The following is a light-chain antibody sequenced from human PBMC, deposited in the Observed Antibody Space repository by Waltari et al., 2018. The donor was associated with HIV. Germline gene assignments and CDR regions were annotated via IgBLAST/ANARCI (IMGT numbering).Light chain of an antibody. CDR3: NSRDSSGNLVV. V-gene: IGLV3-19*01. CDR1: SLRSYY. J-gene: IGLJ2*01. CDR2: GKN. Sequence: SSELTQDPAVSVALGQTVRITCQGDSLRSYYASWYQQKPGQAPVLVIYGKNNRPSGIPDRFSASSSGNRASLTITGAQAEDEADYYGNSRDSSGNLVVFGGGTKLTVL.